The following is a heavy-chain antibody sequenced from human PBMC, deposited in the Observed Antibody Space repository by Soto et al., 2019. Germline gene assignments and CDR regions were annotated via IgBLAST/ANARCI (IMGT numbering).Heavy chain of an antibody. D-gene: IGHD3-16*01. CDR2: IIPIHGTR. V-gene: IGHV1-69*01. Sequence: QMEQSGAEVRKPGSSVKVSCKPSGGSLTSYPMAWVRQAPGQGFEWMGGIIPIHGTREYAQKFQGRVTITADESTNRATLELTGLTSEDTVVYYCARVWGLVSWGQGTLVTVSS. J-gene: IGHJ4*02. CDR1: GGSLTSYP. CDR3: ARVWGLVS.